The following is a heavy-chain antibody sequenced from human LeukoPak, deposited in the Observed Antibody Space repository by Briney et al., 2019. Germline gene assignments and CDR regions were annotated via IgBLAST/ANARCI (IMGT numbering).Heavy chain of an antibody. J-gene: IGHJ4*02. D-gene: IGHD3-22*01. CDR1: GFTFSSYA. Sequence: PGGSLRLSCAASGFTFSSYAMLWVRQAPGKGLEWVAVISYDGSNKYYADSVKGRFTISRDNSKNTLYLQMNSLRAEDTAVYYCARASYYYDSSGYFFWGQGTLVTVSS. CDR2: ISYDGSNK. CDR3: ARASYYYDSSGYFF. V-gene: IGHV3-30*01.